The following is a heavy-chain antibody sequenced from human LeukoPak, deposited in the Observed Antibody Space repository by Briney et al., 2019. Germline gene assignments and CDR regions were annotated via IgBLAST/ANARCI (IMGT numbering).Heavy chain of an antibody. J-gene: IGHJ4*02. V-gene: IGHV1-24*01. CDR2: FDPEDGET. Sequence: ASVKVSCKVSGYTLTELSMHWVRQAPGKGLEWMGGFDPEDGETIYAQKFQGRVTMTEDTSTDTAYMELSSLRSEDTAVYYCARDQNSGDYRTLDYWGQGTLVTVSS. CDR3: ARDQNSGDYRTLDY. CDR1: GYTLTELS. D-gene: IGHD4-17*01.